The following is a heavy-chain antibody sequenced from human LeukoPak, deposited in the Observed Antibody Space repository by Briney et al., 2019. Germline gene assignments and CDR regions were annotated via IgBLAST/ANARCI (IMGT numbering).Heavy chain of an antibody. J-gene: IGHJ4*02. D-gene: IGHD6-25*01. V-gene: IGHV4-34*01. CDR2: INHSGST. Sequence: SESLSLTCAVYGMSFSGYYWNWIRQPPGKGLEWIGEINHSGSTNYNPTLKSRVTIELDTTKNQLSLKLSSATAADTAVYYCAQGRAAFFWGQGTLVTVSS. CDR3: AQGRAAFF. CDR1: GMSFSGYY.